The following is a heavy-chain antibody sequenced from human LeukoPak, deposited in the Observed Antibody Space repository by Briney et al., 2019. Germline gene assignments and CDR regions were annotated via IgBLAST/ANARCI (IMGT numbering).Heavy chain of an antibody. CDR3: AKPSRGVIGPYYYYYGMDV. J-gene: IGHJ6*02. CDR2: ISGSGGST. V-gene: IGHV3-23*01. D-gene: IGHD3-3*01. Sequence: GGSLRLSCAASGFTFSSYAMSWGRQAPGKGLEWVSAISGSGGSTYYADSVKGRFTISRDNSKTTLYLQMNSLRAEDTAVYCCAKPSRGVIGPYYYYYGMDVWGQGTTVTVS. CDR1: GFTFSSYA.